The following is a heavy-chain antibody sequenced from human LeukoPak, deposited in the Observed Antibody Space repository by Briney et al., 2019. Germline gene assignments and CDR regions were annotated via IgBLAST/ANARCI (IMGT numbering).Heavy chain of an antibody. J-gene: IGHJ4*02. Sequence: TGGSLRLSCAASGFAFSHYWMSWVRQAPGKGLEWLANIRQDGSDNYYADSVKGRFTFSRDNARNSMYLQMNSLRADDTAVYYCARVGSTSWYLDYWGQGTLVTVSS. D-gene: IGHD2-2*01. CDR3: ARVGSTSWYLDY. V-gene: IGHV3-7*01. CDR1: GFAFSHYW. CDR2: IRQDGSDN.